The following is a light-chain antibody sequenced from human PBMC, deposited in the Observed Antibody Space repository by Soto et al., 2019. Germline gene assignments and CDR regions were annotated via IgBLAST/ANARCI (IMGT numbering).Light chain of an antibody. Sequence: QSVLTQPASVSGSPGQAITISRTGTSSDVGSYTYVSWYQQHPGKAPKFIIYDVSNRPSGVSNRFSGSKSGNTASLTISGLQAEDEADYYCSSYTTSNTRQIVFGTGTKVTVL. CDR1: SSDVGSYTY. J-gene: IGLJ1*01. CDR3: SSYTTSNTRQIV. CDR2: DVS. V-gene: IGLV2-14*01.